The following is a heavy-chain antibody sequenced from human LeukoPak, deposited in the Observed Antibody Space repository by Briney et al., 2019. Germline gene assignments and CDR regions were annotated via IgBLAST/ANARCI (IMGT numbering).Heavy chain of an antibody. Sequence: SETLSLTCTVSGYSISSGYYWGWIRQPPGKGLEWIGSIYHSGSTYYNPSLKSRVTISVDTSKNQFSLKLSSVTAADTAVYYCAEDHDFWSGYYLGHWFDPWGQGTLVTVSS. CDR2: IYHSGST. D-gene: IGHD3-3*01. J-gene: IGHJ5*02. CDR1: GYSISSGYY. CDR3: AEDHDFWSGYYLGHWFDP. V-gene: IGHV4-38-2*02.